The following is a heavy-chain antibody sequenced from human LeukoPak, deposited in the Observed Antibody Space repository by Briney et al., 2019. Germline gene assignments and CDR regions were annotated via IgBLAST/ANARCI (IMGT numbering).Heavy chain of an antibody. Sequence: ASVKVSCRASGYTFTTYDVNWVRQATGQGLEWVGWVSPNSGNTGYAQKFQGRVTLTRNTSISTAYMELSGLRSEDTAVYYCARGISCRVRRYCNNGVCYPTYHFDSWGQGTRVTVSS. CDR3: ARGISCRVRRYCNNGVCYPTYHFDS. CDR2: VSPNSGNT. CDR1: GYTFTTYD. V-gene: IGHV1-8*02. D-gene: IGHD2-8*01. J-gene: IGHJ4*02.